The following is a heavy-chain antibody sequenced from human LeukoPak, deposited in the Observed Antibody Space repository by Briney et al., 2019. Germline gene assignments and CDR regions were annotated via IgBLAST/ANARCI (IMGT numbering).Heavy chain of an antibody. V-gene: IGHV3-15*05. D-gene: IGHD3-16*01. Sequence: GGSLRLSCAASGFIFSKAWMAWVRHAPGKALEWVGHIKTEAEDGTTDYAAPVKGRFTISRDDAKSKLYLQMNSLNTEDTAVYFCSSALNLVLGELLGYWGQGTLVTVSS. J-gene: IGHJ4*02. CDR3: SSALNLVLGELLGY. CDR1: GFIFSKAW. CDR2: IKTEAEDGTT.